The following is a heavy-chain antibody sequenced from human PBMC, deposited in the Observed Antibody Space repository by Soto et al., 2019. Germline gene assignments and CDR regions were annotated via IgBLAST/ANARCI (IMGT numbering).Heavy chain of an antibody. CDR2: ISGSGGTT. J-gene: IGHJ4*02. V-gene: IGHV3-23*01. Sequence: PGGSLRLSCAASGFTFSSYAMSWVRQAPGMGLEWVSAISGSGGTTYYADSVKGRFTISRDNSKNTLYLQMNSLRAEDTAVYYCAKGKFAVAGSDYFDYWGQGTLVTVS. D-gene: IGHD6-19*01. CDR1: GFTFSSYA. CDR3: AKGKFAVAGSDYFDY.